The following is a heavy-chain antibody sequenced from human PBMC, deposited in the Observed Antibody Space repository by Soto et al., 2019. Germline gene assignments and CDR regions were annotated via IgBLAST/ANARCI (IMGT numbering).Heavy chain of an antibody. J-gene: IGHJ4*02. CDR1: GGSISSGDYY. CDR2: IYYSGTT. CDR3: AREKSGGSPFDY. D-gene: IGHD2-15*01. V-gene: IGHV4-31*03. Sequence: SETLSLTCTVSGGSISSGDYYWSWIRQHPGKGLEWIGCIYYSGTTYYNPSLQSRVTISVDTSANQLSLRLDSVTAADTAVYYCAREKSGGSPFDYWGQGTLVTVSS.